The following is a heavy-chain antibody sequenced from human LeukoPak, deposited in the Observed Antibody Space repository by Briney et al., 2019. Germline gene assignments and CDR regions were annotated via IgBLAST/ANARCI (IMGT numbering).Heavy chain of an antibody. J-gene: IGHJ2*01. V-gene: IGHV1-46*03. CDR1: GYTFTSYY. CDR3: AGLSSPLNLRYWYFDL. D-gene: IGHD3-16*01. CDR2: INPSGGST. Sequence: ASVKVSCKASGYTFTSYYMHWVRQAPGQGLEWMGIINPSGGSTSYAQKFQGRVTMTRDTSTSTVYMELSSLRSEDTAVYYCAGLSSPLNLRYWYFDLWGRGTLVTVSS.